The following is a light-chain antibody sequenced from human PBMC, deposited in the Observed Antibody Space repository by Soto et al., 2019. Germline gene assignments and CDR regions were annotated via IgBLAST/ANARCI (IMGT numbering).Light chain of an antibody. CDR1: QSVDSTF. V-gene: IGKV3-20*01. Sequence: EIVLTQSPGSLSLSPGERATLSCRASQSVDSTFFAWYQKKPGQAPRLLIYGASKRATGVPDRFSGSGSGTDFTLTSSRREPEDFAVYYCQQYMSSVTFGQGTKVEI. CDR3: QQYMSSVT. CDR2: GAS. J-gene: IGKJ1*01.